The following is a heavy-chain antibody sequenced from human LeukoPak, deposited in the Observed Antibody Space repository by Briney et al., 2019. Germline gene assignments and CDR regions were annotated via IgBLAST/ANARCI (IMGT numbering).Heavy chain of an antibody. V-gene: IGHV3-23*01. CDR3: AKDREYSGSQIDY. CDR1: GFTFSSYA. D-gene: IGHD1-26*01. CDR2: MSRGGGST. Sequence: GGSLRLSCAASGFTFSSYAMNWVRQAQGKGLEWVSSMSRGGGSTYYADSVKGRFTISRDNSKNTLYLQMNGLRAEDTAVYYCAKDREYSGSQIDYWGQGTLVTVSS. J-gene: IGHJ4*02.